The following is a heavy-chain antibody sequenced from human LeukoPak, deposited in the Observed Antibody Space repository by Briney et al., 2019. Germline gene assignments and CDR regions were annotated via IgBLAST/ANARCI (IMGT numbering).Heavy chain of an antibody. CDR2: IFPGDGDA. V-gene: IGHV5-51*01. CDR1: GYIFGFYW. CDR3: ARSDSAEGTFDI. J-gene: IGHJ3*02. D-gene: IGHD6-19*01. Sequence: GESLKISCEASGYIFGFYWIAWVRQMPGKGLEWMGIIFPGDGDARYGPSMQGQVIMSGDTSTNTAYLYLSSLKASDTAMYYCARSDSAEGTFDIWGQGTMVTVSS.